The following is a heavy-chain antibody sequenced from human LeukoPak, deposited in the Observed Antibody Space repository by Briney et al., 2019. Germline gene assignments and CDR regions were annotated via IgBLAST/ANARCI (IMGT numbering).Heavy chain of an antibody. CDR1: GFTFSSYS. Sequence: GGSLRLSCAASGFTFSSYSMNWVRQAPGKGLEWVSSISSSSSYIYYADSVKGRFTISRDNAKNSLYPQMNSLRAEDTAVYYCARGLEYYDFWSGYGYWGQGTLVTVSS. CDR2: ISSSSSYI. CDR3: ARGLEYYDFWSGYGY. V-gene: IGHV3-21*04. D-gene: IGHD3-3*01. J-gene: IGHJ4*02.